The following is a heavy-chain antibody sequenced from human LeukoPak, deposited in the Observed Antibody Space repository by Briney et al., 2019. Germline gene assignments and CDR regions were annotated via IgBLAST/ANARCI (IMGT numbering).Heavy chain of an antibody. CDR2: ISAYNGNT. J-gene: IGHJ4*02. Sequence: GASVKVSCKASGYTFTGYYMHWVRQAPGQGLEWMGWISAYNGNTNYAQKLQGRVTMTTDTSTSTAYMELRSLRSDDTAVYYCARGDDFWSGYNDWGQGTLVTVSS. CDR3: ARGDDFWSGYND. V-gene: IGHV1-18*04. D-gene: IGHD3-3*01. CDR1: GYTFTGYY.